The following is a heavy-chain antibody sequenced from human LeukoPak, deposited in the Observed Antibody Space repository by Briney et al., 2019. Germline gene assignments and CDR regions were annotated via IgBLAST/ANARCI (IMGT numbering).Heavy chain of an antibody. CDR2: IIPIFGTA. D-gene: IGHD6-13*01. Sequence: VASVKVSCKASGGTFSNYAISWVRQAPGQGLEWMGGIIPIFGTANYAQKFQGRVTITADESTSTAYMELSSLRSEDTAVYYCARETSSSFDYWGQGTLVTVSS. V-gene: IGHV1-69*13. J-gene: IGHJ4*02. CDR1: GGTFSNYA. CDR3: ARETSSSFDY.